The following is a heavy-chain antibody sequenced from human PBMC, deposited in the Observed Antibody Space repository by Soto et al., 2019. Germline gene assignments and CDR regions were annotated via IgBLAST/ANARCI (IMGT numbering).Heavy chain of an antibody. CDR2: IYYSGST. CDR3: ARVWVGSSGWYGGWFDP. V-gene: IGHV4-31*03. D-gene: IGHD6-19*01. CDR1: GGSISSGGYY. J-gene: IGHJ5*02. Sequence: QVQLQESRPGLVKPSQTLSLTCTVSGGSISSGGYYWSWIRQHPGKGLEWIGYIYYSGSTYYNPSLKSRVTISVDTSKNQFSLKLSSVTAADTAVYYCARVWVGSSGWYGGWFDPWGQGTLVTVSS.